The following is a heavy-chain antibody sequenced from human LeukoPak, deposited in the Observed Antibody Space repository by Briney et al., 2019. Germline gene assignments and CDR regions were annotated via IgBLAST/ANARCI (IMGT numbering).Heavy chain of an antibody. J-gene: IGHJ4*02. V-gene: IGHV3-15*01. D-gene: IGHD1-1*01. CDR3: AKDELETFDY. CDR2: IKSKTDGGTT. Sequence: PGGSLRLSCAASGFTFSNAWMNWVRQAPGKGLEWVGRIKSKTDGGTTDYAAPVKGRFTISRDDLKKMLYLQMNSLKTEDTAVYYCAKDELETFDYWGQGTLVTVSS. CDR1: GFTFSNAW.